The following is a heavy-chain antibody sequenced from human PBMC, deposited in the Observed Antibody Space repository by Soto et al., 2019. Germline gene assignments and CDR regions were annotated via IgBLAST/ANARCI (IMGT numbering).Heavy chain of an antibody. CDR1: GGSMSSSNW. CDR3: ARSEATVLDY. CDR2: THHSGRT. Sequence: QVQLQESGPGLVKPSGTLSLTCTVSGGSMSSSNWWNWVRQPPGKGLEWIGETHHSGRTNYNPSLQSRVPISVDKSQHHCSRKLSSVTAADTAVYYCARSEATVLDYWGLGTLVAVSS. V-gene: IGHV4-4*02. J-gene: IGHJ4*02. D-gene: IGHD4-17*01.